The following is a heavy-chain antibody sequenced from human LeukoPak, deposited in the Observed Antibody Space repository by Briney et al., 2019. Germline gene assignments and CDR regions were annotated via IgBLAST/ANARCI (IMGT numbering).Heavy chain of an antibody. D-gene: IGHD2-15*01. J-gene: IGHJ4*02. CDR3: ARVHGGYPFDQ. CDR2: ISSVSSTI. Sequence: GGSLRLSCAASGFIFSSYSMNWVRQAPGKGLEWISFISSVSSTIFYADSVKGRFNISRDNVKNPLYLQMNGLRAEDTAVYYCARVHGGYPFDQWGQGTLVTVSS. V-gene: IGHV3-48*01. CDR1: GFIFSSYS.